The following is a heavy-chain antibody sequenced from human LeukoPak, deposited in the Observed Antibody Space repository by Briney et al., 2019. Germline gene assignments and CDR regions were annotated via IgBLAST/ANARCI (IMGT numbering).Heavy chain of an antibody. J-gene: IGHJ4*02. CDR2: INHSGST. V-gene: IGHV4-34*01. CDR3: ARGRLPYYYDSSGYYSPFDY. D-gene: IGHD3-22*01. Sequence: PSETLSLTCAVYGGSFSGYYWSWIRQPPGKGLEWIGEINHSGSTNYNPSLKSRVTISVDTSKNQFSLKLSSVTAADTAVYYCARGRLPYYYDSSGYYSPFDYWGQGTLVTVCS. CDR1: GGSFSGYY.